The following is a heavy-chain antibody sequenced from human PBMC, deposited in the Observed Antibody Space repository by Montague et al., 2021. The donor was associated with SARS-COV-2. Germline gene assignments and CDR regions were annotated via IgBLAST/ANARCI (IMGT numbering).Heavy chain of an antibody. J-gene: IGHJ4*02. D-gene: IGHD3-9*01. V-gene: IGHV4-59*08. CDR1: GVSVTDYY. Sequence: SETLSLTCTVSGVSVTDYYWSWIRQPPGKGLEWVGDVLYNKGTNFNPSLKSRVAISVDTSKSQSSLRLASVTAADTAFYHCVRHPHYDGLNGPPDFWDQGALVTVSS. CDR3: VRHPHYDGLNGPPDF. CDR2: VLYNKGT.